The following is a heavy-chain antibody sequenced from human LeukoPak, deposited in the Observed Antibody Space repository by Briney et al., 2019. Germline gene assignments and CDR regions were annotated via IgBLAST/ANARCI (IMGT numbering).Heavy chain of an antibody. Sequence: GPVTVSCTVSAYSLTELSMLWVRQAPGKGLDWMGRFDPEDGETIYAQKFQGRVTMTEDTSTDTAYMELSSLGSEDTAVYYCASRSSPYYYYYGMDVWGQGTTVTVSS. CDR1: AYSLTELS. CDR2: FDPEDGET. V-gene: IGHV1-24*01. J-gene: IGHJ6*02. D-gene: IGHD6-6*01. CDR3: ASRSSPYYYYYGMDV.